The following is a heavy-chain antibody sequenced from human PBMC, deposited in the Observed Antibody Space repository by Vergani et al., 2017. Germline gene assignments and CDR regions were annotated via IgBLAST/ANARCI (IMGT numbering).Heavy chain of an antibody. CDR2: IYRTGRT. CDR3: ARRSGIVYDIFSGTQYFFDF. Sequence: QVQLQESGPGLVKPSETLSLTCAVSGFSIDNGYYWDWIRQPPGKGLEWIGSIYRTGRTHFNPSLKSRVTIAVDTSHNPFSLRLNSLTAADTAVYYCARRSGIVYDIFSGTQYFFDFWGQGTLVTVSS. CDR1: GFSIDNGYY. J-gene: IGHJ4*02. V-gene: IGHV4-38-2*01. D-gene: IGHD3-9*01.